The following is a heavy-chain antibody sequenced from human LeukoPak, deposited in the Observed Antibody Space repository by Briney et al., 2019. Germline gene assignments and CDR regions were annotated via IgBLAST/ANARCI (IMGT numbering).Heavy chain of an antibody. Sequence: SETLSLTCTVSGGSISSYYWSWIRRPPGKGLEWIGYIYYTGSTNYNPSLKSRVTISVDTSKKQFSLKLTSVTAADTAVYYCATTTSGGDAFDIWGQGTMVTVSS. CDR3: ATTTSGGDAFDI. J-gene: IGHJ3*02. CDR1: GGSISSYY. CDR2: IYYTGST. V-gene: IGHV4-59*01. D-gene: IGHD1-26*01.